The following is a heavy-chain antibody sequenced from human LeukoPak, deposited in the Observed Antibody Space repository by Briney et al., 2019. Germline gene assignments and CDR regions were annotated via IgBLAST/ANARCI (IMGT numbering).Heavy chain of an antibody. J-gene: IGHJ4*02. CDR2: IYYSGST. Sequence: SETLSLTCTVSGGSISSYYWSWIRQPPGKGLEWIGYIYYSGSTNYNPSLKSRVTISVDTSKNQFSLQLSSVTAADTAVYYCARNYDILTGYYVLDYWGQGTLVTVSS. D-gene: IGHD3-9*01. CDR3: ARNYDILTGYYVLDY. CDR1: GGSISSYY. V-gene: IGHV4-59*01.